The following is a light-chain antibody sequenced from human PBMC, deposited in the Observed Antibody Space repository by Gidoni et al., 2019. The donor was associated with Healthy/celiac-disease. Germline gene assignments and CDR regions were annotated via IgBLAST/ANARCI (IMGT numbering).Light chain of an antibody. J-gene: IGKJ3*01. CDR3: QQYYSYPFT. CDR2: AAS. Sequence: GDRVTITCRASQGISSYLAWYQQKPGKAPKLLIYAASTLQSGVPSRFRGSGSGTDFTLTISCLQSEDFATYYCQQYYSYPFTFGPGTKVDIK. CDR1: QGISSY. V-gene: IGKV1-8*01.